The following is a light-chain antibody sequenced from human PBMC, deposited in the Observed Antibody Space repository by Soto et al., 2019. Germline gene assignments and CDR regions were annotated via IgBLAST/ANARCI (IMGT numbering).Light chain of an antibody. V-gene: IGKV3-20*01. CDR1: QSVAANY. J-gene: IGKJ3*01. CDR3: HQYGTAPLT. CDR2: VAS. Sequence: EVVLTQSPGTLSLSPGERATLSCRASQSVAANYLAWYQQRRGKAHRLLIYVASSRDTGIPDRFSGSGSGTDFTLTISRLEPEDFSVYYCHQYGTAPLTFGPGTKVDIK.